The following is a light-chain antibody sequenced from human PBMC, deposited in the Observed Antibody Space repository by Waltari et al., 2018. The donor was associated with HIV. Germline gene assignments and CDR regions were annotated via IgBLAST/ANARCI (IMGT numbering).Light chain of an antibody. Sequence: QSVLTQPPSVSAAPGQKVTISCSGSSSNIGNNYVSWYQQLPGTAPKLLIYDSNKRPSGIPDRFAGSKSGTSATLGITGLQTGDEAEYYCGTWDSSLSAGGVFGGGTKLTVL. J-gene: IGLJ2*01. CDR1: SSNIGNNY. CDR3: GTWDSSLSAGGV. CDR2: DSN. V-gene: IGLV1-51*01.